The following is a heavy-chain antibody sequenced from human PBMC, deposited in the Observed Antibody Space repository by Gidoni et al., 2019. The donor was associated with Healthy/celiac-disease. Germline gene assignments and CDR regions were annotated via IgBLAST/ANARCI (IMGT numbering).Heavy chain of an antibody. V-gene: IGHV3-15*01. CDR3: TTDGTVTTEQTDY. D-gene: IGHD4-17*01. CDR1: GFTFSNAW. CDR2: IKSKTDGGTT. Sequence: EVQLVESGGGLVKPGGSLRLSCAASGFTFSNAWMSWVRQAPGKGLEWVGRIKSKTDGGTTDYAAPVKGRFTISRDDSKNTLYLQMNSLKTEDTAVYYCTTDGTVTTEQTDYWGQGTLVTVSS. J-gene: IGHJ4*02.